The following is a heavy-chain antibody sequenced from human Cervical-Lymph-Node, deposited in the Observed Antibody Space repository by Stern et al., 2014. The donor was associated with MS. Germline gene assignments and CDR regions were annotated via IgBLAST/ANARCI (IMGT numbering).Heavy chain of an antibody. D-gene: IGHD2-2*01. Sequence: VQLVESGADMKKPGASVKVSCKASGYTFTGYYIHWVRQAPGQGLEWVGRISPNSGGTNYAQKFQGRVTMTGDTSINTVYMELTRLTSDDTAVYYCARDLVPASYYFDHWGQGTLVTVSS. J-gene: IGHJ4*02. CDR3: ARDLVPASYYFDH. V-gene: IGHV1-2*06. CDR2: ISPNSGGT. CDR1: GYTFTGYY.